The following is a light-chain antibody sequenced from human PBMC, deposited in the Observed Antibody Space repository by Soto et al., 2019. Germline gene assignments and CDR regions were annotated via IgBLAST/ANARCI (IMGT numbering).Light chain of an antibody. CDR3: AAWDDSLNAYV. V-gene: IGLV1-44*01. CDR1: SSNIGSYT. CDR2: SNS. Sequence: QSVLIQPPSASGTPGQRGTVSCSGGSSNIGSYTVNWYQQLPGAAPKLLIYSNSQRPSGVPDRFSASQSGTSASLAISGLPSEDEAEYYCAAWDDSLNAYVFGPGTKLTVL. J-gene: IGLJ1*01.